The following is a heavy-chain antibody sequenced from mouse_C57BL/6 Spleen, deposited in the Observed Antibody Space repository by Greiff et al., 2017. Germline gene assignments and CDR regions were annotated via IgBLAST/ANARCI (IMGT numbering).Heavy chain of an antibody. Sequence: VQLKESGGGLVKPGGSLKLSCAASGFTFSDYGMHWVRQAPEKGLEWVAYISSGSSTIYYADTVKGRFTISRDNAKNTLFLQMTSLRSEDTAMYYCARRLTPYAMDYWGQGTSVTVSS. V-gene: IGHV5-17*01. CDR2: ISSGSSTI. CDR3: ARRLTPYAMDY. J-gene: IGHJ4*01. D-gene: IGHD1-2*01. CDR1: GFTFSDYG.